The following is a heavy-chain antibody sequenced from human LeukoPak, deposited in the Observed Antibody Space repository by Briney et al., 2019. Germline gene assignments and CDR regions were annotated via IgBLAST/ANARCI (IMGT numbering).Heavy chain of an antibody. CDR3: ARADIRAIASSGWYGFDY. V-gene: IGHV1-2*06. CDR1: GYTVTGYY. J-gene: IGHJ4*02. CDR2: INPNSGGT. Sequence: ASVKVSCKASGYTVTGYYMHWVRQAPGQGLEWMGRINPNSGGTNYAQKLQGRATMTTDTSTSTAFMELRSLRSDDTAVYYCARADIRAIASSGWYGFDYWGQGTLVTVSS. D-gene: IGHD6-19*01.